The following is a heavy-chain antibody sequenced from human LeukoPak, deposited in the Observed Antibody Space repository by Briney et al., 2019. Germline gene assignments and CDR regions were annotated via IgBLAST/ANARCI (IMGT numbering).Heavy chain of an antibody. CDR1: GGSFSGYY. Sequence: SETLSLTCAVYGGSFSGYYWSWIRQPPGKGLEWIGEINHSGSTNYNPSLKSRVTISVDTPKNQFSLKLSSVTAADTAVYYCARERPSSSGYYFGNYYYYGMDVWGQGTMVTVSS. CDR2: INHSGST. J-gene: IGHJ6*02. D-gene: IGHD3-22*01. V-gene: IGHV4-34*01. CDR3: ARERPSSSGYYFGNYYYYGMDV.